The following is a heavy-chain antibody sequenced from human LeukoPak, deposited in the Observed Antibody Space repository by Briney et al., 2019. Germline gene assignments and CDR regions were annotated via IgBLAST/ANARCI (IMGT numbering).Heavy chain of an antibody. CDR3: ARAWRSISYNWFDP. Sequence: PSETLSLTCTVSGYSISSGYYWGWIRQPPGKGLEWIGSIYHSGSTYYNPSLKSRVTISVDTSKNQFSLKLSSVTAADTAVYYCARAWRSISYNWFDPWGQGTLVTVSS. CDR2: IYHSGST. V-gene: IGHV4-38-2*02. D-gene: IGHD2-21*01. CDR1: GYSISSGYY. J-gene: IGHJ5*02.